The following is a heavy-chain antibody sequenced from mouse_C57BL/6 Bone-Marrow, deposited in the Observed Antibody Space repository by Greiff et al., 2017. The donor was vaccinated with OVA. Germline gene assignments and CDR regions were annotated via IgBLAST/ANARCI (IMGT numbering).Heavy chain of an antibody. Sequence: VQLQQSGAELARPGASVKLSCKASGYTFTSYGISWVKQRTGQGLEWIGEIYPRSGNTYYTEKFKGQATLTADKSSSTAYMELRSLTSEDSAVYFCAYYGAMDYWGQGTSVTVSS. J-gene: IGHJ4*01. CDR3: AYYGAMDY. CDR1: GYTFTSYG. CDR2: IYPRSGNT. D-gene: IGHD1-1*01. V-gene: IGHV1-81*01.